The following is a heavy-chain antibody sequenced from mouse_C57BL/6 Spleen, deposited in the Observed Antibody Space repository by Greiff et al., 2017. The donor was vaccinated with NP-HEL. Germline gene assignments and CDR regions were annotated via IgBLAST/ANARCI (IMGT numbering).Heavy chain of an antibody. CDR1: GYTFTSYW. D-gene: IGHD1-1*01. CDR2: IDPSDSET. CDR3: ARSGYYGSNWYFDV. J-gene: IGHJ1*03. Sequence: QVQLQQPGAELVRPGSSVKLSCKASGYTFTSYWMHWVKQRPIQGLEWIGNIDPSDSETHYTQKFKDKATLTVDKSSSTAYMQLSSLTSEDSAVYYCARSGYYGSNWYFDVWGTGTTVTVSS. V-gene: IGHV1-52*01.